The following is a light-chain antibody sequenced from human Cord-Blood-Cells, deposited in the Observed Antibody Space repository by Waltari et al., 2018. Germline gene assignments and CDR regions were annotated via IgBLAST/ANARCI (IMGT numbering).Light chain of an antibody. CDR2: DVS. CDR1: SSDVGGYNY. CDR3: SSYTSSSTRL. J-gene: IGLJ2*01. V-gene: IGLV2-14*01. Sequence: QSALTQPASVSGSPGQSITISCTGTSSDVGGYNYVSWYRQHPGKAPKLMIYDVSSRPSGVSNRFSGSKAGITASLTISGLQAEDEADYYGSSYTSSSTRLFGGGTKLTVL.